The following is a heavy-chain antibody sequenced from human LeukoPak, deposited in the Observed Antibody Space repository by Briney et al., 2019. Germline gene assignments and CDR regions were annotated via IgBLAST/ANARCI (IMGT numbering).Heavy chain of an antibody. CDR3: ARRWGYCSGNSCNWYFDL. V-gene: IGHV4-38-2*02. CDR2: IYHSGST. CDR1: GYSISSGYY. D-gene: IGHD2-15*01. Sequence: PSETLSLTCTVSGYSISSGYYWGWIRQPPGKGLEWIGSIYHSGSTYYNPSLKSRVTISVDTSKNQFSLRLSSVTAADTAVYYCARRWGYCSGNSCNWYFDLWGRGTLVTVSS. J-gene: IGHJ2*01.